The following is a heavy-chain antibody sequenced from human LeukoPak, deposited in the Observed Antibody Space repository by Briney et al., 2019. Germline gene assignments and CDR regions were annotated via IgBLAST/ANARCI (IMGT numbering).Heavy chain of an antibody. V-gene: IGHV3-23*01. D-gene: IGHD6-13*01. Sequence: GGSLRLSCAASGFTLSSYAMSWVRQAPGKGLEWVSAISGSGGSTYYADSVKGRFTISRDNSKNTLYLQMNSLRAEDTAVYYCAKKTGYSSSWYYFDYWGQGTLVTVSS. CDR1: GFTLSSYA. CDR2: ISGSGGST. CDR3: AKKTGYSSSWYYFDY. J-gene: IGHJ4*02.